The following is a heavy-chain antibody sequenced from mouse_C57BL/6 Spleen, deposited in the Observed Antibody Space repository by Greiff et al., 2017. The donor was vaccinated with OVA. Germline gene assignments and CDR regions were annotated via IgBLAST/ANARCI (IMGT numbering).Heavy chain of an antibody. CDR3: ARRGYYGDFDY. V-gene: IGHV1-50*01. Sequence: QVQLQQSGAELVKPGASVKLSCKASGYTFTSYWMQWVKQRPGQGLEWIGEIDPSDSYTNYNQKFKGKATLTVDTSSSTAYMQLSSLTSEDSAVYYCARRGYYGDFDYWGQGTTLTVSS. J-gene: IGHJ2*01. D-gene: IGHD1-2*01. CDR1: GYTFTSYW. CDR2: IDPSDSYT.